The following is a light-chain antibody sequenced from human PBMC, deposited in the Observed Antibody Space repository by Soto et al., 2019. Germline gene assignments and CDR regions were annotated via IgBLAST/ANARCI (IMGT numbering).Light chain of an antibody. Sequence: IQLTQSPSSLSASVGDRVTITCRASQAITSYLAWYQQKPGTAPKLLIYAASTLQSGDPSRFSGSGSATDFTLTISSLQPEDFATYYCQHHNSYPLTFGPGTKVDIK. CDR2: AAS. CDR3: QHHNSYPLT. J-gene: IGKJ3*01. V-gene: IGKV1-9*01. CDR1: QAITSY.